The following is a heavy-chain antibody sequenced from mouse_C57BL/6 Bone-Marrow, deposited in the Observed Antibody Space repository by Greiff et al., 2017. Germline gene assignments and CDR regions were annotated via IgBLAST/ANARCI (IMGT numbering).Heavy chain of an antibody. Sequence: VQLQQPGAELVKPGASVKMSCKASGYTFTSYWITWVKQRPGQGLEWIGDIYPTSGRTNYNEKFKSKAILTVDTSSNTAYMQLSSLTSEDSAVFYGERSGPLGRSFDYWGQGTTLTVSS. V-gene: IGHV1-55*01. J-gene: IGHJ2*01. CDR2: IYPTSGRT. CDR1: GYTFTSYW. D-gene: IGHD4-1*01. CDR3: ERSGPLGRSFDY.